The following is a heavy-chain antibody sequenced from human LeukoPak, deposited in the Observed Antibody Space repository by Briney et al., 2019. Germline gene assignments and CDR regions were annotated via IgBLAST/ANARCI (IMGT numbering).Heavy chain of an antibody. CDR2: ISSGSGYI. CDR3: ARAPMGHQLLFDY. Sequence: GGSLRLSCAGSGFTFSDYSMNWVRQAPGKGLEWVSSISSGSGYIYYADSVKGRFTISRDNAKNSLYLQMNSLRAEDTAVYYCARAPMGHQLLFDYWGQGTLVTVSS. D-gene: IGHD2-2*01. J-gene: IGHJ4*02. CDR1: GFTFSDYS. V-gene: IGHV3-21*01.